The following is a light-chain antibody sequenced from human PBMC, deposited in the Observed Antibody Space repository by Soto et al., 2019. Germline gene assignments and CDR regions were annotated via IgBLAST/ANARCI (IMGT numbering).Light chain of an antibody. CDR1: SSDVGSYNL. CDR2: EGS. Sequence: QSALTQPGSVSGSPGQSITISCTGTSSDVGSYNLVSWYQQHPGKAPKLMIYEGSKRPSGVSNRFSGSKSGNTASLTISGLQAEDDADYYCCSYAASSTYVFGTGTKVTV. V-gene: IGLV2-23*01. CDR3: CSYAASSTYV. J-gene: IGLJ1*01.